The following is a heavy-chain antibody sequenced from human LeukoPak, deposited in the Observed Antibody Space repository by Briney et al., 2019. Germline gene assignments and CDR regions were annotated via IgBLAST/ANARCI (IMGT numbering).Heavy chain of an antibody. CDR2: IYYSGNT. Sequence: SETLSLTCTVSGGSMSNIYWSWIRQPPGKGLEWIGYIYYSGNTNYNPSLKSRVTISVDTSKNQFSLKLTSVTAADTAVYYCARGGWSLDYWGQGTLVTVSS. CDR3: ARGGWSLDY. CDR1: GGSMSNIY. V-gene: IGHV4-59*01. J-gene: IGHJ4*02.